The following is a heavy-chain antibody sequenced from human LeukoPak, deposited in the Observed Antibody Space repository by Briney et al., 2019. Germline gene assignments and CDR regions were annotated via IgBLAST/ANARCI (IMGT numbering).Heavy chain of an antibody. Sequence: GGSLRLSCAASGFTFSSYWMSWVRQAPGKGLEWVSSISSSSSYIYYADSVKGRFTISRDNAKNSLYLQMNSLRAEDTAVYYCARDRGYYDTYFDYWGQGTLVTVSS. CDR3: ARDRGYYDTYFDY. CDR1: GFTFSSYW. D-gene: IGHD3-22*01. CDR2: ISSSSSYI. V-gene: IGHV3-21*01. J-gene: IGHJ4*02.